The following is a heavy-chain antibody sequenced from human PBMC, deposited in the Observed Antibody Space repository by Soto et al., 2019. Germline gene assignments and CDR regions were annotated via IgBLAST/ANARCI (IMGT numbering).Heavy chain of an antibody. D-gene: IGHD2-8*01. CDR3: ASRSATVLSLTY. V-gene: IGHV3-21*04. CDR2: ISSSSSYI. CDR1: GFTFSSYS. Sequence: PGGSLRLSCAASGFTFSSYSMNWVRQAPGKGLEWVSSISSSSSYIYYADSVKGRFTISRDNAKNSLYLQMNSLRAEDTAVYYCASRSATVLSLTYWGPGTQVTVS. J-gene: IGHJ4*02.